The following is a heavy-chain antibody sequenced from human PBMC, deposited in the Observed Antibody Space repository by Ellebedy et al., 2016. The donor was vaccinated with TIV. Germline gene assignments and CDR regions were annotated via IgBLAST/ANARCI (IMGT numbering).Heavy chain of an antibody. D-gene: IGHD3-16*01. J-gene: IGHJ4*01. CDR2: MNPSIGNT. CDR1: GYTFTSYD. CDR3: VRGKLVGDRGFY. Sequence: ASVKVSCXASGYTFTSYDINWVRQATGQGLEWMGWMNPSIGNTGYAQKFQGRVTMTRNTSISTAYMELSSLTSEDTAVYYCVRGKLVGDRGFYWGHGILVTVSS. V-gene: IGHV1-8*01.